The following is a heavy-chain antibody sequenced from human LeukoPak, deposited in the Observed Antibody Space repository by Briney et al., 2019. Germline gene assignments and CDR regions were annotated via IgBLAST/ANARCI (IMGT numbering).Heavy chain of an antibody. CDR2: IFYSGTT. J-gene: IGHJ6*02. D-gene: IGHD3-3*01. Sequence: SETLSLTCTVSGGSITSGASLWSWIRQRPGKGLEGIGYIFYSGTTYYNPSLKSRITISRDTSNNQFSLKLSSVTAADTAVYYCARGRRVGYDSYFGMDVWGQGTTVTVSS. V-gene: IGHV4-31*03. CDR1: GGSITSGASL. CDR3: ARGRRVGYDSYFGMDV.